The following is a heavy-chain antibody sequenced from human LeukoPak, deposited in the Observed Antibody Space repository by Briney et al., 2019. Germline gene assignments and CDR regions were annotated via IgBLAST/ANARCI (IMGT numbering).Heavy chain of an antibody. V-gene: IGHV3-23*01. CDR3: AKGGIAARPDYYYYMDV. J-gene: IGHJ6*03. CDR1: GFSFSTHA. Sequence: GGSLRLSCTASGFSFSTHAMNWVRQAPGKGLEWVSAISGSGGSTYYADSVKGRFTISRDNSKNTLYLQMNSLRAEDTAVYYCAKGGIAARPDYYYYMDVWGKGTTVTVSS. CDR2: ISGSGGST. D-gene: IGHD6-6*01.